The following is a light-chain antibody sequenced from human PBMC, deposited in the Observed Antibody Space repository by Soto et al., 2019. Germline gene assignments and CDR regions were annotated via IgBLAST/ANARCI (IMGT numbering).Light chain of an antibody. J-gene: IGKJ2*01. CDR1: QDISNY. Sequence: DIQMTQSPSSLSASVGDRVTITCPASQDISNYLNWYQQKPGKAPKLLIYDASNLETGDPSRFKGSRSGTDFTFTISSLQPEDIATYYCQQYDNLPLTCGQGIKLEIK. V-gene: IGKV1-33*01. CDR2: DAS. CDR3: QQYDNLPLT.